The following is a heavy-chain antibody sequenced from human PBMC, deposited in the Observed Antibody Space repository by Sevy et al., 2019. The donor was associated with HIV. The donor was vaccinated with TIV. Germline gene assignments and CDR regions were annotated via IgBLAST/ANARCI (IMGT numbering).Heavy chain of an antibody. CDR3: ARGGFPTYYDSSGSFGDAFDF. Sequence: GESLKISCKGSGYSFTSYWIGWVRQMPGKGLEWMGIIYPGDFDTRYSPSFQGQVTISADKSSSTAYLQWSSLKASDTAMYYCARGGFPTYYDSSGSFGDAFDFWGQGTMVTVSS. CDR2: IYPGDFDT. CDR1: GYSFTSYW. D-gene: IGHD3-22*01. J-gene: IGHJ3*01. V-gene: IGHV5-51*01.